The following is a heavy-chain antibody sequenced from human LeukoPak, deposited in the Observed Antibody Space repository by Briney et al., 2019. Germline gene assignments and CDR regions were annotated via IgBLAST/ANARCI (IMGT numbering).Heavy chain of an antibody. V-gene: IGHV1-46*01. CDR2: IDPSGGTT. D-gene: IGHD3-22*01. CDR3: ARGPHDGSGWYEF. CDR1: GYTFTSHY. Sequence: ASVKVSCKASGYTFTSHYMHWVRQAPGHGLEWMGIIDPSGGTTSYAQKFQGRVTMTRDTSTSTVYMELSSLRSEDTAVYFCARGPHDGSGWYEFWGQGTLVTVSS. J-gene: IGHJ5*01.